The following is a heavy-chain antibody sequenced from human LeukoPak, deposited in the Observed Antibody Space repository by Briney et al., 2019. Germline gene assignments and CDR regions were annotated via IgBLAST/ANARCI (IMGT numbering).Heavy chain of an antibody. CDR3: ASLAAAYSAKFDY. D-gene: IGHD6-13*01. V-gene: IGHV3-53*01. CDR2: IFGGGNT. CDR1: GFTVSSNY. J-gene: IGHJ4*02. Sequence: GSLRLSCAASGFTVSSNYMSWVRQAPGKGLEWVSVIFGGGNTYYADSVKGRFALSRDNAKNSLYLQMNSLRAEDTAVYYCASLAAAYSAKFDYWGQGTLVTVSS.